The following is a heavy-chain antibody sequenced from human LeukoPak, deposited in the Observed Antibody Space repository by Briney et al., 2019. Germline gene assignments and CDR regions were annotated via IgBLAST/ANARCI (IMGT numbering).Heavy chain of an antibody. CDR3: ARHAASGYDRFDL. D-gene: IGHD5-12*01. J-gene: IGHJ5*02. CDR1: GGSISSYY. Sequence: PSETLSLTCSVSGGSISSYYWSWIRQPPGKGLEWFGYIYYSGSTNYKSPLKSRVTMSGDTSKNQFSLELRSVTAADTAVYYCARHAASGYDRFDLWGQGTLVTVSS. CDR2: IYYSGST. V-gene: IGHV4-59*08.